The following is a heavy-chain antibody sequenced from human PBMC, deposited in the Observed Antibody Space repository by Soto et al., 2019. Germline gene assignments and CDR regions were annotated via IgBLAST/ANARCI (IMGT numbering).Heavy chain of an antibody. CDR1: GDSISSADYY. Sequence: QVQLQESGPGLVRPSQTLSLTCTVSGDSISSADYYWSWIRQTPGKGLGWVGHIFYSGTTYYNSSLKIRRTISVDTSKNHCSLRLTSVTAADTAVYYCARDLWVEPELYYYGMDVWGQGTTGTVSS. V-gene: IGHV4-30-4*01. CDR3: ARDLWVEPELYYYGMDV. D-gene: IGHD1-1*01. J-gene: IGHJ6*02. CDR2: IFYSGTT.